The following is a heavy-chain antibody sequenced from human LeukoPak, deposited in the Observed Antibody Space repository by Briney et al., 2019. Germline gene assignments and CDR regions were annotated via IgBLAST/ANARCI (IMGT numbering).Heavy chain of an antibody. CDR1: GFTFSSYG. CDR2: ISYDGSNK. CDR3: AKDPRPMYSSSWYFDY. Sequence: GGSLRLSCAASGFTFSSYGMHWVRQAPGKGLEWVAVISYDGSNKYYADSVKGRFTISRDNSKNTLYLQMNSLRAEDTAVYYCAKDPRPMYSSSWYFDYWGQGTLVTVSS. D-gene: IGHD6-13*01. J-gene: IGHJ4*02. V-gene: IGHV3-30*18.